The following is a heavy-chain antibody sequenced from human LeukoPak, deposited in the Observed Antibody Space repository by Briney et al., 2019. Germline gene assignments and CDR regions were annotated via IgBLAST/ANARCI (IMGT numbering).Heavy chain of an antibody. CDR3: ARERYYDILTGYYRLFDY. Sequence: SETLSLTCAVYGGSFSGYYWSWIRQPPGRGLEWIGEINHSGSTNYNPSLKSRVTISVDTSKNQFSLKLSSVTAADTAVYYCARERYYDILTGYYRLFDYWGQGTLVTVSS. V-gene: IGHV4-34*01. J-gene: IGHJ4*02. CDR1: GGSFSGYY. D-gene: IGHD3-9*01. CDR2: INHSGST.